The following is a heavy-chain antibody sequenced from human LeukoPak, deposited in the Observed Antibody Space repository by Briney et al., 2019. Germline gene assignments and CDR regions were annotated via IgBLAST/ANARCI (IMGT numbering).Heavy chain of an antibody. D-gene: IGHD3-22*01. V-gene: IGHV4-39*01. CDR3: ARQTGGAYYYDSSGYYNFDY. CDR1: GGSISSSSYY. Sequence: SETLSLTCTVSGGSISSSSYYWGWIRQPPGKGLEWIGSIYYSGSTYYNPSLKSRVTISVDTSKNQFSLKLSSVTAADTAVYYCARQTGGAYYYDSSGYYNFDYWGQGTLVTVSS. CDR2: IYYSGST. J-gene: IGHJ4*02.